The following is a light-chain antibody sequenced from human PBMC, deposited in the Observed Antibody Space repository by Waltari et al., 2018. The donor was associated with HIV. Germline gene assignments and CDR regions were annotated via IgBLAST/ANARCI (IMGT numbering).Light chain of an antibody. J-gene: IGLJ2*01. CDR1: SSNIGSNT. CDR2: SNN. V-gene: IGLV1-44*01. Sequence: QSVLTQPPSASGTPGQRVTISCSGSSSNIGSNTVNWYQQLPGTAPKLLHYSNNQRPSGVPDRVSGSKSGTSASLAISGLQSEDEADYYCQSYDSSLRGVVFGGGTKLTVL. CDR3: QSYDSSLRGVV.